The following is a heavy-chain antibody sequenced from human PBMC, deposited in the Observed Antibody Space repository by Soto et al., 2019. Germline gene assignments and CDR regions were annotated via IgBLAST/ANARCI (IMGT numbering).Heavy chain of an antibody. D-gene: IGHD6-13*01. CDR3: ARVTGINSWYYWFDP. CDR2: ISYDGTNK. V-gene: IGHV3-30-3*01. J-gene: IGHJ5*02. Sequence: HPGGSLRLSCAASGFTFSSYTMHWVRQAPGKGLEWVAAISYDGTNKYYAESVKGRFTISRDNSKNTLYLQMDSLRVEDTAVYYCARVTGINSWYYWFDPWGKGTLVTVS. CDR1: GFTFSSYT.